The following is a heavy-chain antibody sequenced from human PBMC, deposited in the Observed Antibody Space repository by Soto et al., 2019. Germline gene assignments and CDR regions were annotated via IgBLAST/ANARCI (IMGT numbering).Heavy chain of an antibody. D-gene: IGHD6-13*01. CDR1: VDSVSSNSAS. J-gene: IGHJ5*02. CDR2: TYYRSKWYN. Sequence: SQTLSPTCAISVDSVSSNSASWNLIRQSPSRGLEWLGRTYYRSKWYNDYEVSVKSRITINPDTSKNQFSLQLNSVTPEDTAVYYCARGSYSSSWYWGNWFDPWGQGTLVTVYS. V-gene: IGHV6-1*01. CDR3: ARGSYSSSWYWGNWFDP.